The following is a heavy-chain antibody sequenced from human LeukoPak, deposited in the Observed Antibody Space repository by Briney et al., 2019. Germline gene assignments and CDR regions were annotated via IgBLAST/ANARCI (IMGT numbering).Heavy chain of an antibody. D-gene: IGHD3-9*01. CDR3: ARGRYYDILTGYSRIKYNWFDP. J-gene: IGHJ5*02. Sequence: PSETLSLTCAVYGGSFSGYYWSWIRQPPGKGLEWIGEINHSGSTNYNPSLKSRVTISVDTSKKQFSLKLSSVTAADTAVYYCARGRYYDILTGYSRIKYNWFDPWGQGTLVTVSS. CDR2: INHSGST. V-gene: IGHV4-34*01. CDR1: GGSFSGYY.